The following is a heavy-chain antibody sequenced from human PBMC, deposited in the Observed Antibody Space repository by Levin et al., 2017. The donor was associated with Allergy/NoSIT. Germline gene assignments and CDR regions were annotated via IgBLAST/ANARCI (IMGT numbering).Heavy chain of an antibody. CDR1: GFTFSSYA. D-gene: IGHD3-10*01. J-gene: IGHJ6*02. CDR3: AREITMVRGAADYYYYGMDV. V-gene: IGHV3-30*04. Sequence: GGSLRLSCAASGFTFSSYAMHWVRQAPGKGLEWVAVISYDGSNKYYADSVKGRFTISRDNSKNTLYLQMNSLRAEDTAVYYCAREITMVRGAADYYYYGMDVWGQGTTVTVSS. CDR2: ISYDGSNK.